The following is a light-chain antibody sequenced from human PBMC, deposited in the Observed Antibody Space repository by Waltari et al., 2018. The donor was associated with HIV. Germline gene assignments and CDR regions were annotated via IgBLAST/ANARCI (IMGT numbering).Light chain of an antibody. V-gene: IGKV1-13*02. Sequence: IQMSQPQSSLCASVGDRVTITCRTSQGISSTLNWYQQRPGKAPKLLIYYAYRLESGVPSRFSGSGSGTEFTLTISSLQPEDVAVYYCQQYNSIPFTFGPGTILDIK. J-gene: IGKJ3*01. CDR2: YAY. CDR3: QQYNSIPFT. CDR1: QGISST.